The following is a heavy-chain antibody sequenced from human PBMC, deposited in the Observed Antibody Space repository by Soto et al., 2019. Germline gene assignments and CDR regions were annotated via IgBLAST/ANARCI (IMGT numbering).Heavy chain of an antibody. Sequence: QVQLQESGPGLVKPSETLSLTCSVSGDSVSSGSSFWSWIRQPPGKGLELIGNIHNIGDTNYNPSLKSRVSISIDMSKNQISLILNAVTAADTAVYYCARDRGEWELLGYWGQGTLVTVSS. CDR1: GDSVSSGSSF. J-gene: IGHJ4*02. D-gene: IGHD3-10*01. V-gene: IGHV4-61*01. CDR3: ARDRGEWELLGY. CDR2: IHNIGDT.